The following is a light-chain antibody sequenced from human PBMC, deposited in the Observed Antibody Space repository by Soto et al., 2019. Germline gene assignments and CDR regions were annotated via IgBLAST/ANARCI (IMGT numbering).Light chain of an antibody. V-gene: IGKV3-15*01. CDR1: QSVRSN. CDR3: QQYDNWPPIT. J-gene: IGKJ5*01. Sequence: EIVVTQSPATLSVSQEGAATLSCRASQSVRSNLAWYQQKRGQAPRLLIYDASTRATGIPARFSGSGSGTEFTLTISSLQSEDCAVYYCQQYDNWPPITFGQGTRLEI. CDR2: DAS.